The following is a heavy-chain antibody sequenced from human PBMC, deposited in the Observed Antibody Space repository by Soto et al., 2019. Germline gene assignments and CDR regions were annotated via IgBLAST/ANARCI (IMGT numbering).Heavy chain of an antibody. CDR2: INAGSGNT. Sequence: ASVKVSCKAPGYTFINYAIHWMRQAPGQGLEWMGWINAGSGNTKYSQKFQGRVTITRDTSASTAYMELSSLRSEDTAVYSCVRDCSLGESYYCYVMDVWAQGSTVTGSS. V-gene: IGHV1-3*01. J-gene: IGHJ6*02. CDR1: GYTFINYA. CDR3: VRDCSLGESYYCYVMDV. D-gene: IGHD3-10*02.